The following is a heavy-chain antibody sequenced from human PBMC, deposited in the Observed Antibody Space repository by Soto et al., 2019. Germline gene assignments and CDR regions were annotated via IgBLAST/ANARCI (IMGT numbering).Heavy chain of an antibody. CDR2: ITPILGTP. CDR1: GGAFSNFA. D-gene: IGHD3-10*01. V-gene: IGHV1-69*01. J-gene: IGHJ4*02. Sequence: QVQLVQSGAEMKKPGSSVKVSCKTSGGAFSNFAVSWVRQAPGQGLEWVGGITPILGTPSYAQKFQGRVTITADGATTGEYRERTSLTSGDTALYYCVRGGSGSRGDYWGQGTLVTVSS. CDR3: VRGGSGSRGDY.